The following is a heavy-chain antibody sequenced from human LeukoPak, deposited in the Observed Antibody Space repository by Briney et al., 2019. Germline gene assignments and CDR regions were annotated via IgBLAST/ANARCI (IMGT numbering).Heavy chain of an antibody. CDR3: ARDAIVVVPAAIADDIYYYYYYMDV. J-gene: IGHJ6*03. CDR2: ISGSGDTT. Sequence: PGGSLRLSCAASGFTFSNYAMSWVRQAPGKGLEWVSAISGSGDTTYYADSVKGRFTISRDNSKNTLCLQMNSLRAEDTAVYYCARDAIVVVPAAIADDIYYYYYYMDVWGKGTTVTVSS. CDR1: GFTFSNYA. D-gene: IGHD2-2*02. V-gene: IGHV3-23*01.